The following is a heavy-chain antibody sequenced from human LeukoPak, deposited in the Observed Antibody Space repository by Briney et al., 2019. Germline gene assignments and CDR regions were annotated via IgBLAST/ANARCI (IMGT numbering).Heavy chain of an antibody. D-gene: IGHD3-10*01. V-gene: IGHV3-23*01. CDR3: ARERGGSGNWATLDP. CDR1: GFTFSSYG. Sequence: GGSLRLSCAASGFTFSSYGMSWVRQAPGKGLEWVSAISGSGGSTYYADSVKGRFTISRDNSKNTLYLQMNNLRAEDTAVYYCARERGGSGNWATLDPWGQGNLVTVSS. CDR2: ISGSGGST. J-gene: IGHJ5*02.